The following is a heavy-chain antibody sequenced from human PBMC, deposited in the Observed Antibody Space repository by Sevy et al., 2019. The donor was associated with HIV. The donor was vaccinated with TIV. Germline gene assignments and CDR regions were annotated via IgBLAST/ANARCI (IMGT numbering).Heavy chain of an antibody. D-gene: IGHD6-19*01. CDR1: GGSISSGGYY. CDR2: IYYSGST. CDR3: ARDLAVAGRFDP. V-gene: IGHV4-31*03. Sequence: SESLSLTCTVSGGSISSGGYYWSWIRQHPGKGLEWIGYIYYSGSTYYNPSLKSRVTISVDTSKNQFSLNMRSVTAADTAVYYCARDLAVAGRFDPWGQGTLVTVSS. J-gene: IGHJ5*02.